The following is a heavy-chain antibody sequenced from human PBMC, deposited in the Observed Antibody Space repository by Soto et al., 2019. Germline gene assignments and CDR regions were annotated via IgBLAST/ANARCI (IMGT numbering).Heavy chain of an antibody. CDR3: ARQSAGWEHHYFVY. Sequence: QVRLVESGGGLAQPGRSLRLSCAASGFTFSNFGMHWVRHTPGRGLEWVADISDDGIEKNYADSVKGRFTISRDNYKSTLYLLVSSLRLEDTAVYYCARQSAGWEHHYFVYWRQRTLVTVSS. D-gene: IGHD1-26*01. V-gene: IGHV3-30*03. CDR2: ISDDGIEK. CDR1: GFTFSNFG. J-gene: IGHJ4*02.